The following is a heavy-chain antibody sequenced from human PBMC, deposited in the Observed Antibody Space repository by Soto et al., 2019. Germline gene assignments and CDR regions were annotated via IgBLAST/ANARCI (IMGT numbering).Heavy chain of an antibody. CDR1: GYTITSYA. V-gene: IGHV1-3*01. CDR3: VTDLNWQGH. J-gene: IGHJ4*02. CDR2: INAGNGNT. Sequence: ASVKVSCKASGYTITSYAMQWVRQAPGQRLEWMGWINAGNGNTKYSQKFQGRFTISRDNAKNSLYLQMNSLRDEDSAVYYCVTDLNWQGHWGQGTLVTVSS.